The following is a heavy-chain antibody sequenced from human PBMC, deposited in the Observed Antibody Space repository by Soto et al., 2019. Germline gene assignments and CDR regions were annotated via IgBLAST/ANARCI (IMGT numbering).Heavy chain of an antibody. Sequence: QVQLVESGGGVVQPGKSLRLSCAASGFKFRIYTIHWVRQAPGKGLEWLAVIWFDGSKKYYADSVKGRFTISRDNSKNTVYLDMNSLTADDSGVFYCARAHTMMILDRFDPWGHGTLVTVSS. J-gene: IGHJ5*02. CDR2: IWFDGSKK. D-gene: IGHD3-22*01. V-gene: IGHV3-33*01. CDR3: ARAHTMMILDRFDP. CDR1: GFKFRIYT.